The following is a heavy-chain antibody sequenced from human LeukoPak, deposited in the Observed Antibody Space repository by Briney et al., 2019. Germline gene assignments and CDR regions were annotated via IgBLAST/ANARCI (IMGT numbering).Heavy chain of an antibody. CDR2: INHSGST. Sequence: SETLSLTCAVYGGSFSGYYWSWIRQPPGKGLEWIGEINHSGSTNYNPSLKSRVTISVDTSKNQFSLKLSSVTAADTAVYYCARASMAAAGFDYWGQGTLVTVSS. CDR1: GGSFSGYY. V-gene: IGHV4-34*01. D-gene: IGHD6-13*01. CDR3: ARASMAAAGFDY. J-gene: IGHJ4*02.